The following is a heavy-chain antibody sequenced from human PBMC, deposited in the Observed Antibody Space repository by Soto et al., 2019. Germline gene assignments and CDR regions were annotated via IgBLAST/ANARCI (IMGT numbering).Heavy chain of an antibody. CDR3: ARDSPEGVPAAIGYYYYYMDV. Sequence: TGGSLRLSCAASGFTFDDYGMSWVRQAPGKGLEWVSGINWNGGSTGYADSVKGRFTISRDNAKNSLYLQMNSLRAEDTALYHCARDSPEGVPAAIGYYYYYMDVWGKGTTVTVSS. D-gene: IGHD2-2*02. V-gene: IGHV3-20*01. J-gene: IGHJ6*03. CDR2: INWNGGST. CDR1: GFTFDDYG.